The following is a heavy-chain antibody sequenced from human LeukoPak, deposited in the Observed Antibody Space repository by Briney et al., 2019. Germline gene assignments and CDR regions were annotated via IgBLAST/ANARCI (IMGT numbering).Heavy chain of an antibody. CDR2: IYHSGST. D-gene: IGHD4-23*01. J-gene: IGHJ4*02. Sequence: PSETLSLTCAVSGCSISSSNWWSWVRQPPGKGLEWIGEIYHSGSTNYNPSLKRLVTISVDKSKNQFSLKLSCVSAADTAVYYCARGSSPTYGGNIAMGYWGQGTLVTVPS. CDR3: ARGSSPTYGGNIAMGY. CDR1: GCSISSSNW. V-gene: IGHV4-4*02.